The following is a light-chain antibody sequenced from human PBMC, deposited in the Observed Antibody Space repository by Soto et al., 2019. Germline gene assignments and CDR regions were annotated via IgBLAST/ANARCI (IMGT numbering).Light chain of an antibody. CDR2: GAS. Sequence: EIVLTQSPGTLSLSPGERATLSCRASQSVSSSYLAWYQQKTGQAPRLLIYGASSRATGIPDRFSGSGSGTDFPLTISRLEPEDFAVYYCQQYGSSPRTFGQGTRLEIK. V-gene: IGKV3-20*01. J-gene: IGKJ5*01. CDR1: QSVSSSY. CDR3: QQYGSSPRT.